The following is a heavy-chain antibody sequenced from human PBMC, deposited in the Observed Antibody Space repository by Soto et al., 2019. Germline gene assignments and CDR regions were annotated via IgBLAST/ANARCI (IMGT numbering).Heavy chain of an antibody. V-gene: IGHV4-59*12. D-gene: IGHD5-12*01. Sequence: SETLSLTCTVSGGSISSYYWSWIRQPPGKGLEWIGEIYHSGSTNYNPSLKSRVTISVDKSKNQFSLKLSSVTAADTAVYYCARVDSGYEMGFDYWGQGTLVTVSS. CDR1: GGSISSYY. CDR2: IYHSGST. CDR3: ARVDSGYEMGFDY. J-gene: IGHJ4*02.